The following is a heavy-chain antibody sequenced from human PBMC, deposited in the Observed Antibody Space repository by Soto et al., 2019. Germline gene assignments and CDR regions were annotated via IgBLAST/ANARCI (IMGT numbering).Heavy chain of an antibody. J-gene: IGHJ6*02. CDR2: IYTSGST. CDR3: ARDEAMGYSYGYDYYYGMDV. Sequence: SETLSLTYTVSGGSISSYYWSWIRQPAGKGLEWIGRIYTSGSTNYNPSLKSRVTMSVDTSKNQFSLKLSSVTAADTAVYYCARDEAMGYSYGYDYYYGMDVWGQGTTVTVSS. D-gene: IGHD5-18*01. CDR1: GGSISSYY. V-gene: IGHV4-4*07.